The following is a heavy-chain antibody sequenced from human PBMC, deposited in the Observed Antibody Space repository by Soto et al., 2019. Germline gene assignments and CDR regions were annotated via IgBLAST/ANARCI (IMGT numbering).Heavy chain of an antibody. CDR3: AKAVCGSYGDGVDY. CDR2: ISGSGGST. J-gene: IGHJ4*02. D-gene: IGHD4-17*01. CDR1: GFTFSSYA. V-gene: IGHV3-23*01. Sequence: EVQLLESGGGLVQPGGSLRLSCAASGFTFSSYAMSWVRQAPGKGLEWVSAISGSGGSTYYADSVKGRFTISRDNSKNTPYLQTNSLRADDTSVYYCAKAVCGSYGDGVDYWGQGTLVTVSS.